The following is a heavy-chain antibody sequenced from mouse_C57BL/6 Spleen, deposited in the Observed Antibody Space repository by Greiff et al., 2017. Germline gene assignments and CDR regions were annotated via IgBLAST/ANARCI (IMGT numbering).Heavy chain of an antibody. V-gene: IGHV1-26*01. Sequence: EVQLQQSGPELVKPGASVKISCKASGYTFTDYYMNWVKQSHGKSLEWIGDINPNNGGTSYNQKFKGKATLTVDKSSSTAYMELRSLTSEDSAVYYCARGGLRVPFDYWGQGTSVTVSS. J-gene: IGHJ2*02. D-gene: IGHD3-1*01. CDR2: INPNNGGT. CDR1: GYTFTDYY. CDR3: ARGGLRVPFDY.